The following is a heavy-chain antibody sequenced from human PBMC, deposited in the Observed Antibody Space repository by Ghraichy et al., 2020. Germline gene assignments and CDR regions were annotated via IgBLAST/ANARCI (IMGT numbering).Heavy chain of an antibody. J-gene: IGHJ3*02. CDR3: AKNPTRRYDILTGYLFDI. CDR1: GFTFSSYA. CDR2: ISGSGGST. D-gene: IGHD3-9*01. Sequence: GGSLRLSCAASGFTFSSYAMSWVRQAPGKGLEWVSAISGSGGSTYYADSVKGRFTISRDNSKNTLYLQMNSLRAEDTAVYYCAKNPTRRYDILTGYLFDIWVQGTMVTASS. V-gene: IGHV3-23*01.